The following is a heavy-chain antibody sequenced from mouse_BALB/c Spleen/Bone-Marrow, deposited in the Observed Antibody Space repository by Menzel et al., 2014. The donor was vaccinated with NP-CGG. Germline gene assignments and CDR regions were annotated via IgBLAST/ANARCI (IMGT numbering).Heavy chain of an antibody. CDR2: IDPYYGGT. Sequence: VQLQQSGPELEKPGASVKISCKASGYSFTGYNMNWVKQSIGKSLEWIGNIDPYYGGTSYNQKFKGKATLTVDNPSSTAYMQLKSLTSEDSAIYYCASYGYDYWYFDVWGAGTTVTVSS. CDR1: GYSFTGYN. D-gene: IGHD2-2*01. V-gene: IGHV1S135*01. J-gene: IGHJ1*01. CDR3: ASYGYDYWYFDV.